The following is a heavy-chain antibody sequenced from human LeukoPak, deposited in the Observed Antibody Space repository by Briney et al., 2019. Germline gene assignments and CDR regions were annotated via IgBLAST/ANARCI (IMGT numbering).Heavy chain of an antibody. Sequence: SETLSLTCTVSGGSISSYYWSWIRQPAGKGLEWIGRIYTSGSTNYNPSLKSRVTMSVDTSKNQFSLKLSSVTAADTAVYYCARLPERITMVRDTLPNNWFDPWGQGTLVTVSS. J-gene: IGHJ5*02. D-gene: IGHD3-10*01. V-gene: IGHV4-4*07. CDR3: ARLPERITMVRDTLPNNWFDP. CDR2: IYTSGST. CDR1: GGSISSYY.